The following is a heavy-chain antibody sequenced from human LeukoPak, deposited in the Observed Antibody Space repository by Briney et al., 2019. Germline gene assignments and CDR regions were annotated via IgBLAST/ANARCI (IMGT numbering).Heavy chain of an antibody. CDR1: GFTFRDYT. J-gene: IGHJ4*02. D-gene: IGHD2-2*01. Sequence: PGGSLRLSCAASGFTFRDYTMNWVRQAPGKGLEWVSAISKSGTYIKYADSVKGRFTVSRDNAKNSLFPQMNSLRVEDTAVYFCAREVLIVVEPAANTIDYWGQGTRVTVSS. CDR3: AREVLIVVEPAANTIDY. CDR2: ISKSGTYI. V-gene: IGHV3-21*01.